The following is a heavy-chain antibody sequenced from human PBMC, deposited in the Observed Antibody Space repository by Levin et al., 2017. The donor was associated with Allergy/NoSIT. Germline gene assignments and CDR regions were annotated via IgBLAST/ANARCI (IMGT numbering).Heavy chain of an antibody. CDR3: ARIAPQWMAAHYFDY. V-gene: IGHV1-18*01. J-gene: IGHJ4*02. CDR1: GYSFVTYG. D-gene: IGHD6-19*01. Sequence: ASVKVSCKASGYSFVTYGITWVRQAPGQGLEWLGWISPYNGNTNYAQKFQGRVTVTTDSSTNTVYMELRSLRSDDTAVYYCARIAPQWMAAHYFDYWGQGTLLSVSS. CDR2: ISPYNGNT.